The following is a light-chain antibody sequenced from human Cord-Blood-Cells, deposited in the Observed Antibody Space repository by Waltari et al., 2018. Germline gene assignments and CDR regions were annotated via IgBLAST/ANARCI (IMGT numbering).Light chain of an antibody. J-gene: IGKJ4*01. Sequence: IQMTQSPSPLPPSVGDRVTITCRASQSISSYLNWYQQQPGKPPKLLIYAASSLQSGVPSRFSGSGSGTDFTLTISSLQPEDFATYYCQQSYSTPLTFGGGTKVEIK. CDR2: AAS. CDR1: QSISSY. CDR3: QQSYSTPLT. V-gene: IGKV1-39*01.